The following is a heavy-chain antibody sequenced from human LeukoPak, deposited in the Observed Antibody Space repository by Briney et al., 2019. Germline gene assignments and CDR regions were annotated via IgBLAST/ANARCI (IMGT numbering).Heavy chain of an antibody. J-gene: IGHJ6*02. CDR3: AKDPSYGERNLYSYSYSMDV. CDR2: ISGSGGST. V-gene: IGHV3-23*01. CDR1: GFTFSSYA. Sequence: PGGSLRLSCAASGFTFSSYAMSWVRQAPGKGLEWVSAISGSGGSTYYADSVKGRFTISRDNSKNTLFLQMNSLGADDTAVYYCAKDPSYGERNLYSYSYSMDVWGQGTTVTVSS. D-gene: IGHD4-17*01.